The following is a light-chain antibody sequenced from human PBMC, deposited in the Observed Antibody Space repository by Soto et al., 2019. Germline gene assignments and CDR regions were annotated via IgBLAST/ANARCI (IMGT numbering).Light chain of an antibody. V-gene: IGLV1-40*01. CDR2: GNS. CDR1: SSNIGAGYD. Sequence: QSVLTQPPSVSGAPGQRVTISCTGSSSNIGAGYDVHWYQQLPGTAPKLLIYGNSNRPSGVPDRFSGSKSGTSVSLAITGLQSDDQADYHCQSYDSSLSDWVFGGGTKLTVL. CDR3: QSYDSSLSDWV. J-gene: IGLJ3*02.